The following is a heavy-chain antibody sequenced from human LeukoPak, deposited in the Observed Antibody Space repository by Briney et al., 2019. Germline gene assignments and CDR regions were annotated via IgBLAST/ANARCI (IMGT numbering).Heavy chain of an antibody. CDR2: ISYDGSNK. CDR1: GFTFSRYA. Sequence: PGGSLRLSCAVSGFTFSRYAIHWVRQAPGKGLEWVAVISYDGSNKYYADFVKGRFTISRDNSKNTVYLQMNSLRVEDTAVYYCARGRQWSDYWGQGTLVTVSS. D-gene: IGHD6-19*01. J-gene: IGHJ4*02. V-gene: IGHV3-30*04. CDR3: ARGRQWSDY.